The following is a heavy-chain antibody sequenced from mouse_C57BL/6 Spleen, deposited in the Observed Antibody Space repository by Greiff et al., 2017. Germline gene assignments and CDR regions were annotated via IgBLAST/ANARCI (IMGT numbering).Heavy chain of an antibody. CDR3: TTGGYPAY. CDR1: GFNIKDDY. V-gene: IGHV14-4*01. D-gene: IGHD2-2*01. CDR2: IDPENGDT. Sequence: VQLKESGAELVRPGASVKLSCTASGFNIKDDYMHWVKQRPEQGLEWIGWIDPENGDTEYASKFQGKATITADTSSNTAYLQLSSLASEDTAVYYCTTGGYPAYWGQGTLVTVSA. J-gene: IGHJ3*01.